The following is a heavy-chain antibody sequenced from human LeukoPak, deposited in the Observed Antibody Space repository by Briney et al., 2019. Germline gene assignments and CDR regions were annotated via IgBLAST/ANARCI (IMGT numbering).Heavy chain of an antibody. V-gene: IGHV3-21*01. CDR2: ISSSSSYI. J-gene: IGHJ6*02. CDR3: ARDPSLYCSSTSCYQEALPGMDV. CDR1: GFTFSSYS. Sequence: GGSLRLSCAASGFTFSSYSMNWVRQAPGKGLEWVSSISSSSSYIYYAGSVKGRFTISRDNAKNSLYLQMNSLRAEDTAVYYCARDPSLYCSSTSCYQEALPGMDVWGQGTTVTVSS. D-gene: IGHD2-2*01.